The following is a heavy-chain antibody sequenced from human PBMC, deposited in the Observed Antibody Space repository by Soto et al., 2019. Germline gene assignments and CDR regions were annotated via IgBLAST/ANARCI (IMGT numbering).Heavy chain of an antibody. J-gene: IGHJ4*02. V-gene: IGHV3-30*18. D-gene: IGHD3-10*01. CDR1: GFTFSSYG. CDR3: AKDGSWFGELFSPREGFGFDY. CDR2: ISYDGSNK. Sequence: PGGSLRLSCAASGFTFSSYGMHWVRQAPGKGLEWVAVISYDGSNKYYADSVKGRFTISRDNSKNTLYLQMNGLRAEDTAVYYCAKDGSWFGELFSPREGFGFDYWGQGPLVTVPQ.